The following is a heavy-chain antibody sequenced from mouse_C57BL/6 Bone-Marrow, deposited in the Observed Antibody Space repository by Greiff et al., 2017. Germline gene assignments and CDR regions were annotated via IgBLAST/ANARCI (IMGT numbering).Heavy chain of an antibody. V-gene: IGHV1-76*01. CDR1: GYTFTDYY. CDR3: ARWNY. J-gene: IGHJ4*01. Sequence: VKLQESGAELVRPGASVKLSCKASGYTFTDYYINWVKQRPGQGLEWIARIYPGSGNTYYNEKFKGKATLTAEKSSSTAYMQLSSLTSEDSAVYFCARWNYWGQGTSVTVSS. CDR2: IYPGSGNT.